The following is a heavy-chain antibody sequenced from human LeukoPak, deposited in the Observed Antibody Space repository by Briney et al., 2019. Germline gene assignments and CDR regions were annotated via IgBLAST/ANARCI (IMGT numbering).Heavy chain of an antibody. J-gene: IGHJ4*02. V-gene: IGHV4-34*01. D-gene: IGHD4-11*01. Sequence: PSETLSLTCAVYGGSFSGYYWSWIRQPPGKGLEWIGEINHSGSTNYNPSLKSRVTISVDTSKNQFSLKLSSVTAADTAVYYCARGGLQSYFDYWGQGTLVTVSS. CDR3: ARGGLQSYFDY. CDR2: INHSGST. CDR1: GGSFSGYY.